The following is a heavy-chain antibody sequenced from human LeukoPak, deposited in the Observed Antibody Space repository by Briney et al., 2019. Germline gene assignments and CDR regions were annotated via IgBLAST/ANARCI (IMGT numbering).Heavy chain of an antibody. CDR3: AKTPTDPYSSGWYGVDY. CDR2: IWYDGINK. J-gene: IGHJ4*02. Sequence: GGSLRLSCAASGFTFSSYGMHWVRQAPGKGLEWVAVIWYDGINKYYADSVKGRFTISRDNSKNTLYLQMNSLRAEDTAVYYCAKTPTDPYSSGWYGVDYWGQGTLVTVSS. V-gene: IGHV3-33*06. CDR1: GFTFSSYG. D-gene: IGHD6-19*01.